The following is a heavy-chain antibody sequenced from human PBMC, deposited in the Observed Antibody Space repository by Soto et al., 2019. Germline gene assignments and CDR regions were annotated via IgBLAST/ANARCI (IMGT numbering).Heavy chain of an antibody. Sequence: SVKVSCKASGGTFSSYAISWVRQAPGQGLEWMGGIIPIFGTANYAQKFQGRVTITADKSTSTAYMELSSLRSEDTAVYYCARGNIAAVVSYCYYYGMDVWGQGTTVT. CDR1: GGTFSSYA. CDR2: IIPIFGTA. V-gene: IGHV1-69*06. D-gene: IGHD6-13*01. CDR3: ARGNIAAVVSYCYYYGMDV. J-gene: IGHJ6*02.